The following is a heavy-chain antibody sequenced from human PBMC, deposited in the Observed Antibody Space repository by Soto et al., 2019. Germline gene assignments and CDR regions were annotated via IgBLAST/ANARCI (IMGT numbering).Heavy chain of an antibody. D-gene: IGHD3-10*01. Sequence: QVRLQESGPGLVKPSGTLSLTCLVSGGSMSSPNWWTWVRQAPVKGLEWIAEIHHSGATNYIPSLKSRAVISIDKSTNQFSLQLTSVTAADTAVYYCATGSPYYYGSGGMWDSWGRGALVTVSS. CDR1: GGSMSSPNW. V-gene: IGHV4-4*02. CDR3: ATGSPYYYGSGGMWDS. J-gene: IGHJ4*02. CDR2: IHHSGAT.